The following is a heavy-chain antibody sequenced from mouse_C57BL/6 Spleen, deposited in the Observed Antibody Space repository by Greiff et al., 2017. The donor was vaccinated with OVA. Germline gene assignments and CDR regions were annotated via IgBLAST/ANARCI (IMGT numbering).Heavy chain of an antibody. CDR3: ARSYYGSSHYCDY. Sequence: VQLQQPGAELVRPGTSVKLSCKASGYTFTSYWMHWVKQRPGQGLEWIGVIDPSDSYTNYNQKFKGKATLTVDTSSSTAYMQLSSLTSEDSAVYYCARSYYGSSHYCDYWGQGTTLTVSS. CDR2: IDPSDSYT. CDR1: GYTFTSYW. D-gene: IGHD1-1*01. J-gene: IGHJ2*01. V-gene: IGHV1-59*01.